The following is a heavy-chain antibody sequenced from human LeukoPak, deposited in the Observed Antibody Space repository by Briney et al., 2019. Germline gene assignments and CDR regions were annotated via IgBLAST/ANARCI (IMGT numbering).Heavy chain of an antibody. D-gene: IGHD3-3*01. J-gene: IGHJ1*01. Sequence: SETLSLTCAVYGGSFSGYYWSWIRQPPGKGLEWIGEINHSGSTNYNPSLKSRVTISVDTSKNQFSLKLSSVTAADTAVYYCAGRTIFGVARGGPFQHWGQGTLVTVSS. CDR1: GGSFSGYY. CDR3: AGRTIFGVARGGPFQH. CDR2: INHSGST. V-gene: IGHV4-34*01.